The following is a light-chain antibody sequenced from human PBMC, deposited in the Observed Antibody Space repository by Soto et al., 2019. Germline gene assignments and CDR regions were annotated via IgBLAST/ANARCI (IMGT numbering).Light chain of an antibody. CDR1: QSVSSN. V-gene: IGKV3-15*01. CDR3: HQYNNWPYT. CDR2: GAS. J-gene: IGKJ2*01. Sequence: EIVMTQSPATLSVSPGERATLSCRASQSVSSNLAWYQQKPGQAPRLLIYGASTRATGIPARFSGSGSGTEFTLTISSLQSEDFAVYYCHQYNNWPYTFGQGTKLEIE.